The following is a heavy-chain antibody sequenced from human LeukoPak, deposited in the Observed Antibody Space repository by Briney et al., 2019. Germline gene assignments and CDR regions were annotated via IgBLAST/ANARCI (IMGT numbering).Heavy chain of an antibody. CDR1: GFTFRSYW. D-gene: IGHD6-13*01. CDR2: IKEDGSEK. J-gene: IGHJ4*02. V-gene: IGHV3-7*01. CDR3: ARELASYSSSYYFDY. Sequence: GGSLRLSCAASGFTFRSYWMSWVRQAPGKKPEWVANIKEDGSEKYYDDSVRGRFTISRDNGKNKLYLDMNSLRAEDTAVYYCARELASYSSSYYFDYWGQGTLVTVSS.